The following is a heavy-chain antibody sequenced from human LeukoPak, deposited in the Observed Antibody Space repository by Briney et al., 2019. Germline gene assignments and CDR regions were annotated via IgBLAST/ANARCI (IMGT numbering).Heavy chain of an antibody. J-gene: IGHJ4*02. D-gene: IGHD1-26*01. CDR3: ARARWEHQYYFDY. Sequence: PGGSLRLSCAASGFTFSSYAMHWVRQAPGKGLEYVSAISGNGDSTYFANSVKGRFTISRDNSKNTLYLQMGSLRAEDMAVYYCARARWEHQYYFDYWGQGTLVTVSS. CDR2: ISGNGDST. V-gene: IGHV3-64*01. CDR1: GFTFSSYA.